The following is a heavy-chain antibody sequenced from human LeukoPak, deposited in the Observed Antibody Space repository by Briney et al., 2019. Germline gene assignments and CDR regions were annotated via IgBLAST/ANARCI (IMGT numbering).Heavy chain of an antibody. Sequence: SGTLSLTCTVSGGSISSYYWSWIRQPAGKGLEWIGRIYSTGSTNYNPSLKSRVTMSVDTSKNQFSLRLRSVTAADTAVYYCARQIASAGTAGFDFWGQGALVTVSS. CDR2: IYSTGST. D-gene: IGHD6-13*01. V-gene: IGHV4-4*07. CDR3: ARQIASAGTAGFDF. CDR1: GGSISSYY. J-gene: IGHJ4*02.